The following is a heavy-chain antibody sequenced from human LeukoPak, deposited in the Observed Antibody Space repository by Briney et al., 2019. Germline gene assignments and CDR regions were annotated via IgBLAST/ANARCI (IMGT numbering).Heavy chain of an antibody. J-gene: IGHJ4*02. Sequence: GGSLRLSWAASGFTFSSYAMSWVRQAPGKGLEWVSIISSSVGSTYYADSVKGRFTISRDNSKNTLYLQMSSLRAEDTAVYYCAKEGLAGLYYFDYWGQGTLVTVSS. CDR2: ISSSVGST. D-gene: IGHD6-19*01. V-gene: IGHV3-23*01. CDR1: GFTFSSYA. CDR3: AKEGLAGLYYFDY.